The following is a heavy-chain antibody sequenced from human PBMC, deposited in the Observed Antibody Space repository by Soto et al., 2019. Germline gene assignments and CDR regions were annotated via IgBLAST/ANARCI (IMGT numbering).Heavy chain of an antibody. Sequence: QVQLVESGGGVVQPGRSLRLSCAASGFSFSSYGMHWVRQAPGKGLEWVTVIWYDGSNKYYADSVKGRFIISRDNSKNTLYLQMNSLRDEDTAVYYCARDRGNYYDLDYWGQGTLVTVSS. D-gene: IGHD1-26*01. V-gene: IGHV3-33*01. CDR3: ARDRGNYYDLDY. CDR2: IWYDGSNK. J-gene: IGHJ4*02. CDR1: GFSFSSYG.